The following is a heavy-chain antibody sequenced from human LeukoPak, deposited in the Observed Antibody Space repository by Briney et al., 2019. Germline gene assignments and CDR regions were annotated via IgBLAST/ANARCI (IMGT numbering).Heavy chain of an antibody. J-gene: IGHJ4*02. CDR3: ARGRSGYYFDY. V-gene: IGHV3-30*14. Sequence: PGGSLRLSCAASGFTFSSYALHWVRQASGKGLEWVAVISYDGSNKYYADSVKGRFTISRDNSKSTLYLQMNSLRAEDTAVYYCARGRSGYYFDYWGQGTLVTVSS. CDR1: GFTFSSYA. CDR2: ISYDGSNK. D-gene: IGHD7-27*01.